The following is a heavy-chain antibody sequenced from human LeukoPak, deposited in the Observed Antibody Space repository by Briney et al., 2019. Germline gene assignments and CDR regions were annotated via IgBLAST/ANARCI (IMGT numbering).Heavy chain of an antibody. CDR3: ATSRFSGGLGRFDP. Sequence: PSETLSLTCTVSGGSISSYYWGWIRQPPGKGLEYIGYIYNGGAPNYNPSLKSRVTISGDTSKNQFSLKLTSVAAADTAVYYCATSRFSGGLGRFDPWGQGTLVTVSS. CDR1: GGSISSYY. V-gene: IGHV4-59*08. CDR2: IYNGGAP. J-gene: IGHJ5*02. D-gene: IGHD3-10*01.